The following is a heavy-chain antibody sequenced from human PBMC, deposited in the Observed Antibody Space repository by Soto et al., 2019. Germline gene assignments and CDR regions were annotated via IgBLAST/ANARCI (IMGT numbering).Heavy chain of an antibody. J-gene: IGHJ4*02. D-gene: IGHD2-2*01. CDR2: VSGNGGET. CDR1: GLTFRNYA. V-gene: IGHV3-23*01. Sequence: EVQLLESGGALVQPGGSLRLSCVASGLTFRNYAMTWVRQAPGKGPEWVSTVSGNGGETFYADSVKGRFTISRDNSKDTVYLVMNSLRVEDTAIYYCAKGGHQSYFDYWGQGNLVSVSS. CDR3: AKGGHQSYFDY.